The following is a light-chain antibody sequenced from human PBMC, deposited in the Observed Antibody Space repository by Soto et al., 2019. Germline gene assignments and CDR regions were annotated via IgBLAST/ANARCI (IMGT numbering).Light chain of an antibody. CDR1: SSDVGVYNY. J-gene: IGLJ1*01. CDR3: SSYTSNSTCV. V-gene: IGLV2-14*01. Sequence: QSALTQPASVSGSPGQSITISCTGTSSDVGVYNYVSWYQQHPGKAPKLMIYDVSNRPSGVSNRFSGSKSGNTASLTISGLQAEDEADYYCSSYTSNSTCVFGTWTKLTVL. CDR2: DVS.